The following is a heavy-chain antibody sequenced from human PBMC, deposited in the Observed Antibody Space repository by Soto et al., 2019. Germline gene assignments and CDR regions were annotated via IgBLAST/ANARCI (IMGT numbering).Heavy chain of an antibody. V-gene: IGHV4-34*01. CDR1: GVSFSGCY. CDR3: ARDKSTGGINY. J-gene: IGHJ4*02. Sequence: QVQLQQWGAGLLKPSETLSLTCGVYGVSFSGCYWTWIRQPPGAGLEWNCEINPSESTNYNPSLKCRATISVDTSKCQFSLKLTSVTAAHTVVYYCARDKSTGGINYWGQGTLVTVSS. CDR2: INPSEST. D-gene: IGHD2-8*02.